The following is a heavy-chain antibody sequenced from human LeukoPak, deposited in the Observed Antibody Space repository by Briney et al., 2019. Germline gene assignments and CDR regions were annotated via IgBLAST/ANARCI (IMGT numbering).Heavy chain of an antibody. D-gene: IGHD3-10*01. Sequence: GESLKISCKGSGYSFSSYWIGWVRQMPGKGLEWMGIIYPNDSDTRYSPSFQGQVTISADKSISTAYLQWSSLKASDTAMYYCAKQPTSMVRGIIITDYYFDYWGQGTLVTVSS. V-gene: IGHV5-51*01. CDR2: IYPNDSDT. J-gene: IGHJ4*02. CDR3: AKQPTSMVRGIIITDYYFDY. CDR1: GYSFSSYW.